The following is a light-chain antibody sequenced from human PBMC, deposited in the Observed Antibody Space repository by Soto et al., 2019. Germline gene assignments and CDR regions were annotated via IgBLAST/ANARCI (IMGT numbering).Light chain of an antibody. J-gene: IGLJ2*01. V-gene: IGLV1-40*01. Sequence: QSVLTQPPSVSGAPGQRVTISCTGSSSNIGAGYDVHWYQHLPGTAPKLLIYGNTNRPSGVPDRFSGSKSGTSASLAITGFQAEDEADYYCQSYDSGLSGNVVFGGGTKLTVL. CDR1: SSNIGAGYD. CDR2: GNT. CDR3: QSYDSGLSGNVV.